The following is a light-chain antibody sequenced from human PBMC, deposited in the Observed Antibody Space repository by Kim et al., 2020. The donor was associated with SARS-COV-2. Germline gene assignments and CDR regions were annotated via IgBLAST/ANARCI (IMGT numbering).Light chain of an antibody. Sequence: SGSVGDTVTITCRASQSIDVSLAWYQQKPGKAPNLLLYEASSLESGVPSKFSGSGSGTEFTLTINCLQPGDIATYYCQQYDSYPLTFGGGTKVEI. J-gene: IGKJ4*01. V-gene: IGKV1-5*03. CDR3: QQYDSYPLT. CDR2: EAS. CDR1: QSIDVS.